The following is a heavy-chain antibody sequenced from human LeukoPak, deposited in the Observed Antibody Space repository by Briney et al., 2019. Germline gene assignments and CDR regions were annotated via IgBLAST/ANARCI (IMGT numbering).Heavy chain of an antibody. CDR2: IIPIFGTA. CDR3: ARVPLAAATNGYYYYYMDV. D-gene: IGHD6-13*01. J-gene: IGHJ6*03. CDR1: GGTFSSYA. V-gene: IGHV1-69*05. Sequence: SVKVSCKASGGTFSSYAISWVRQAPGQGLEWMGGIIPIFGTANYAQKFQGRVTITTDESTSTAYMELSSLRSEDTAVYYCARVPLAAATNGYYYYYMDVWGKGTMVTVSS.